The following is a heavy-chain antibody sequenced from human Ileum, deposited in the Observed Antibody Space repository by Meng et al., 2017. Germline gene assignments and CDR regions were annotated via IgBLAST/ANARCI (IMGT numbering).Heavy chain of an antibody. Sequence: SVKVSCKASAYTLTTYWLHWIRLAPGQGPEWMGWNNHNNGDTKFAQKFQGRVTMTRDTSINTAYMELNNLKSDYSAIYYCARGIILRTNPCLDAWGQGTPVTVSS. V-gene: IGHV1-2*02. CDR3: ARGIILRTNPCLDA. D-gene: IGHD3-3*01. CDR1: AYTLTTYW. CDR2: NNHNNGDT. J-gene: IGHJ5*01.